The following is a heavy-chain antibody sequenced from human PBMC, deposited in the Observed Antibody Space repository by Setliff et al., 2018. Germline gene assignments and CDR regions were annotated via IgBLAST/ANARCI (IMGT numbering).Heavy chain of an antibody. Sequence: SETLSLTCTVSGYPINTHYWSWIRQSPGKGLEWIGEINHSGSTNYNPSLKSRVTISVDTSKNQFSLKLSSVTAADTAVYYCARHEFVGGYYGSVTYRHFDYWGQGILVTVSS. CDR1: GYPINTHY. D-gene: IGHD3-10*01. J-gene: IGHJ4*02. CDR3: ARHEFVGGYYGSVTYRHFDY. V-gene: IGHV4-34*01. CDR2: INHSGST.